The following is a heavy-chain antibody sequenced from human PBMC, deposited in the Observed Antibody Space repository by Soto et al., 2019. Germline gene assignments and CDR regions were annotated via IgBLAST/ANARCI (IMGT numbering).Heavy chain of an antibody. Sequence: EVQLVESGGGLVQPGGSLRLSCAASGFTVSSNYMSWVRQAPGKGLEWVSVIYSGGSTYYADSVKGRFTISRHNSKNTLYLQMNSLRAEDKAVYYCASPTTVTQGRAFDIWGQGTMVTVSS. CDR2: IYSGGST. CDR3: ASPTTVTQGRAFDI. J-gene: IGHJ3*02. V-gene: IGHV3-53*04. CDR1: GFTVSSNY. D-gene: IGHD4-17*01.